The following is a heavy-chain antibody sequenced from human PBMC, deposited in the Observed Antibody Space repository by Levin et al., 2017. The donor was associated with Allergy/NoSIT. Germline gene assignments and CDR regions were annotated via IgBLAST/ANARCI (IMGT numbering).Heavy chain of an antibody. CDR2: IDNDGVTT. D-gene: IGHD3-3*01. CDR1: GFTRRFW. J-gene: IGHJ6*02. CDR3: ATDFQYGLDV. Sequence: GGSLRLSCALSGFTRRFWMHWVPNAPGKGLEWVSHIDNDGVTTHIADSVKGRFTVSRDNAENTLYLHMNNLRVQDTAVYYCATDFQYGLDVWGQGTTVTVSS. V-gene: IGHV3-74*01.